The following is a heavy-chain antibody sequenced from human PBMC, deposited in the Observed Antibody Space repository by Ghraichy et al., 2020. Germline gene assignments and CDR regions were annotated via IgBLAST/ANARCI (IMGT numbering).Heavy chain of an antibody. CDR1: GFTFSSYA. CDR2: ISGSGGST. J-gene: IGHJ4*02. D-gene: IGHD6-13*01. CDR3: ILAAADSPGGYFDY. V-gene: IGHV3-23*01. Sequence: GGSLRLSCAASGFTFSSYAMSWVRQAPGKGLEWVSAISGSGGSTYYADSVKGRFTISRDNSKNTLYLQMNSLRAEDTAVYYCILAAADSPGGYFDYWGQGTLVTVSS.